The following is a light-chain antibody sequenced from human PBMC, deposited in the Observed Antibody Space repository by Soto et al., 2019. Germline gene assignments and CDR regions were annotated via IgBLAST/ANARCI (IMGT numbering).Light chain of an antibody. CDR2: DVS. J-gene: IGLJ1*01. Sequence: QSALTQPASVSGSPGQSITISCTGTSSDVGGYNYVSWYQQHPGKAPKVMIYDVSNRPSGVSNRFSASKSGNTASLTISGLQPEDEADYYCSSYTSSTTDVFGTGTKLTVL. CDR3: SSYTSSTTDV. V-gene: IGLV2-14*01. CDR1: SSDVGGYNY.